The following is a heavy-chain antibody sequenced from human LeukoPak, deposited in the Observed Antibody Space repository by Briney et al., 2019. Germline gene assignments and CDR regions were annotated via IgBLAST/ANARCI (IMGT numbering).Heavy chain of an antibody. CDR3: ARLSPFLGSGSSAFPDDF. V-gene: IGHV4-39*01. D-gene: IGHD3-10*01. J-gene: IGHJ4*02. CDR1: GGPISSSPYY. CDR2: ISYSGST. Sequence: PSETLSLTCTVSGGPISSSPYYWGWIRQPPGKGLEWIGSISYSGSTFYNPSLKSRLTISVDTSKNQFSLKLSSLTAADPAVFYCARLSPFLGSGSSAFPDDFWGQGTLVTVSS.